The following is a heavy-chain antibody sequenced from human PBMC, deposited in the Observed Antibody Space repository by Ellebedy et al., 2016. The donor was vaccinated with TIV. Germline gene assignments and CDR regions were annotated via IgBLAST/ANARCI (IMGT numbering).Heavy chain of an antibody. V-gene: IGHV4-34*01. D-gene: IGHD5-18*01. CDR2: INHSGST. CDR1: GGSFSGYY. J-gene: IGHJ6*02. CDR3: ARISSLDTGMVGPDYGTDV. Sequence: SETLSLTCAVYGGSFSGYYWSWIRQPPGKGLEWIGEINHSGSTNYNPSLKSRVTVSVDTSKNQFSLKLSSVTAADPAVYYCARISSLDTGMVGPDYGTDVWGQGTTVTVSS.